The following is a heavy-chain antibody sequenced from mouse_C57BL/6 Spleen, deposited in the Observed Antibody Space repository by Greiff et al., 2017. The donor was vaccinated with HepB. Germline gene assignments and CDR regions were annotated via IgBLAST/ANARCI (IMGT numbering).Heavy chain of an antibody. D-gene: IGHD1-1*01. V-gene: IGHV5-6*01. CDR2: ISSGGSYT. CDR3: ARIFTTVVATGNYYAMDY. CDR1: GFTFSSYG. Sequence: EVQLVESGGDLVKPGGSLKLSCAASGFTFSSYGMSWVRQTPDKRLEWVATISSGGSYTYYPDSVKGRFTISRDNAKNTLYLQMSSLKSEDTAMYYCARIFTTVVATGNYYAMDYWGQGTSVTVSS. J-gene: IGHJ4*01.